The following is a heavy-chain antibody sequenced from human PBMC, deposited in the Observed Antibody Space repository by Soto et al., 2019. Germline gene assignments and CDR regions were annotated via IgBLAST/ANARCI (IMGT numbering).Heavy chain of an antibody. CDR1: GYTFTSYD. J-gene: IGHJ6*03. CDR2: MNPNSGNT. D-gene: IGHD1-1*01. CDR3: AGVHYYYYYMDV. Sequence: ASVKVSCKASGYTFTSYDINWVRQATGQGLEWMGWMNPNSGNTGYAQKFQGRVTMTRNTSISTAYMELSSLGSEDTAVYYCAGVHYYYYYMDVWGKGTTVTVSS. V-gene: IGHV1-8*01.